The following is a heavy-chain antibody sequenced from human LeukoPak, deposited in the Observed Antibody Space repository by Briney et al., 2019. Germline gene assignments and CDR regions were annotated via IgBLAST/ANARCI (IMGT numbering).Heavy chain of an antibody. D-gene: IGHD3-3*02. Sequence: GGSLRLSCAASGFNVNNAWMSWVRQAPGKGLEWVSVFYSGGDTHYADSVKGRFTISRDNSKNTLYLQMNSLRAEDTAVYYCARDSTGYWYFDLWGRGTLVSVSS. CDR2: FYSGGDT. J-gene: IGHJ2*01. V-gene: IGHV3-53*01. CDR3: ARDSTGYWYFDL. CDR1: GFNVNNAW.